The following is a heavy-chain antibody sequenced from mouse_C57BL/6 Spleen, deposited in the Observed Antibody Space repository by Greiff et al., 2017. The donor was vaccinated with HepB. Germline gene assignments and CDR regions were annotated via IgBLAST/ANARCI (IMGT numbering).Heavy chain of an antibody. CDR1: GYAFSSYW. CDR3: AREGSTMVTTRAMDY. CDR2: IYPGDGDT. V-gene: IGHV1-80*01. Sequence: VHLVESGAELVKPGASVKISCKASGYAFSSYWMNWVKQRPGKGLEWIGQIYPGDGDTNYNGKFKGKATLTADKSSSTAYMQLSSLTSEDSAVYFCAREGSTMVTTRAMDYWGQGTSVTVSS. D-gene: IGHD2-2*01. J-gene: IGHJ4*01.